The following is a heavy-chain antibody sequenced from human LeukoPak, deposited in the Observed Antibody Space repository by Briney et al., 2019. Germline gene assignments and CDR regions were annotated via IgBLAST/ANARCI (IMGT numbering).Heavy chain of an antibody. CDR3: ARILWSPGDYGMDV. Sequence: GRSLRLSCAASGFTFSSYAVHWVRQAPGKGLEWVAVISYDGSNKFYAESVKGRFTISRDNSKSTLYLQMNSLRPEDTAVYYCARILWSPGDYGMDVWGQGTTVTVSS. CDR1: GFTFSSYA. D-gene: IGHD2-15*01. J-gene: IGHJ6*02. CDR2: ISYDGSNK. V-gene: IGHV3-30-3*01.